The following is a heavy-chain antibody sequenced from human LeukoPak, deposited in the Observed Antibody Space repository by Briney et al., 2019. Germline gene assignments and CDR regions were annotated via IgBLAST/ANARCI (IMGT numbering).Heavy chain of an antibody. CDR2: ISAYNGNT. D-gene: IGHD2-2*01. J-gene: IGHJ4*02. CDR3: ARDSCSSTGCYYFDY. V-gene: IGHV1-18*01. Sequence: ASVKVSCKASGYTFTIYGISWVRQAPGQGLEWMGWISAYNGNTNYAQKLQGRVTMTTDTSTSTAYTELRSLRSDDTAVYYCARDSCSSTGCYYFDYWGEGDLVTVSS. CDR1: GYTFTIYG.